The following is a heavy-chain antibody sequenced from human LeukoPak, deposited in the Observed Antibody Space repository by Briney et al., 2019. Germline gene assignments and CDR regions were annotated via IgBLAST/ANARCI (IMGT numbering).Heavy chain of an antibody. CDR3: AREGYYGSGSYSPTYHYGMDV. V-gene: IGHV1-69*06. CDR2: IIPIFGTA. CDR1: GGTFSSYA. J-gene: IGHJ6*04. Sequence: GSSVKVSCKASGGTFSSYAISWVRQAPGQGLEWMGGIIPIFGTANYAQKFQGRVTITADKSTSTAYMELSSLRSEDTAVYYCAREGYYGSGSYSPTYHYGMDVWGKGTTVTVSS. D-gene: IGHD3-10*01.